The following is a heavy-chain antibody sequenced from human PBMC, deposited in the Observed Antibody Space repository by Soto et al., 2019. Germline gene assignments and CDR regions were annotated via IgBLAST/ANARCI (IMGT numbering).Heavy chain of an antibody. Sequence: QVQLQESGPGLVKPSETLSLTCTVSGGSISSYYWSWIRQPPGKGLEWIGYIYYSGSTNYNPSLKSRVTISVDTSKNQCSLKLSSVTAADTAVYYCARETHRVDYVWGSYRPQLGFDPWGQGTLVTVSS. CDR2: IYYSGST. J-gene: IGHJ5*02. D-gene: IGHD3-16*02. V-gene: IGHV4-59*01. CDR3: ARETHRVDYVWGSYRPQLGFDP. CDR1: GGSISSYY.